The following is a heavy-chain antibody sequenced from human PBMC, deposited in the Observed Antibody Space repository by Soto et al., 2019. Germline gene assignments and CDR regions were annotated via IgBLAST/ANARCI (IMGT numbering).Heavy chain of an antibody. CDR3: ARVRDWFDP. J-gene: IGHJ5*02. D-gene: IGHD3-3*01. V-gene: IGHV4-34*01. Sequence: ETLSLTCAVYGGSFSGYYWNWVHQPPGKGLEWIGEIDHSGYTNYNPSLKSRVTISVDTSKNQFSLRLTSVTAADTAVYYCARVRDWFDPWGQGTLVTVSS. CDR1: GGSFSGYY. CDR2: IDHSGYT.